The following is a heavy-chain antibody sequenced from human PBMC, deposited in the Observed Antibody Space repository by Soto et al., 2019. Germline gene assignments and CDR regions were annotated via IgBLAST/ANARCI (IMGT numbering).Heavy chain of an antibody. V-gene: IGHV4-31*03. CDR3: ARASYFRPSGSYYFVS. CDR2: VYSNGNT. Sequence: PSETLSLSCTVSDDALTTNKYAWTWIRQNPEKGLEWIGYVYSNGNTRSSPSLQSRVSMSVDTSKSHFSLRLSSVTAADMAVYFCARASYFRPSGSYYFVSWGQGTLVTVSS. CDR1: DDALTTNKYA. D-gene: IGHD3-10*01. J-gene: IGHJ4*02.